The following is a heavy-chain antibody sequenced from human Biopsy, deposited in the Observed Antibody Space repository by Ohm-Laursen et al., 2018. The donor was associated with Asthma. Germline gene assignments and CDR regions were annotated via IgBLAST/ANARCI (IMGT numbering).Heavy chain of an antibody. D-gene: IGHD6-19*01. Sequence: GSLRLSCTASGFAVSRDHIFWVRQAPGKGLEWVSGIYSGGTSHTADSVRGRFTISRDYSKNTLYLQMHSLRAEDTAVYYCARGDSSGWSQYYFDYWGQGTLVTVSS. V-gene: IGHV3-53*01. CDR1: GFAVSRDH. CDR2: IYSGGTS. CDR3: ARGDSSGWSQYYFDY. J-gene: IGHJ4*02.